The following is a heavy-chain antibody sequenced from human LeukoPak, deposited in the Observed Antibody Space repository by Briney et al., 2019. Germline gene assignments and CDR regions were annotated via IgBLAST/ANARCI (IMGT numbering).Heavy chain of an antibody. Sequence: ASVKVSCKASGYTFTGYYMHWVRQAPGQGLEWMGIINPSGGSTSYAQKFQGRVTMTRDMSTSTVYMELSSLRSEDTAVYYCARGSYGDYVDYWGQGTLVTVSS. CDR2: INPSGGST. D-gene: IGHD4-17*01. CDR1: GYTFTGYY. J-gene: IGHJ4*02. V-gene: IGHV1-46*01. CDR3: ARGSYGDYVDY.